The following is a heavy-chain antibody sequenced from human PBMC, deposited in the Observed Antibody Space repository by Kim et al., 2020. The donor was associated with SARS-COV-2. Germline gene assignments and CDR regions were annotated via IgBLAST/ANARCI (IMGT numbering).Heavy chain of an antibody. CDR3: AQYCSSTGCYTNWFDP. J-gene: IGHJ5*02. CDR2: IYYSGST. Sequence: SETLSLTCTVSGGSVSSGSYYWSWIRQPPGKGLEWIGYIYYSGSTNYNPSLKSRVTISVDTSKNQFSLKLSSVTAADTAVYYCAQYCSSTGCYTNWFDPWGQGTLVTVSS. D-gene: IGHD2-2*02. CDR1: GGSVSSGSYY. V-gene: IGHV4-61*01.